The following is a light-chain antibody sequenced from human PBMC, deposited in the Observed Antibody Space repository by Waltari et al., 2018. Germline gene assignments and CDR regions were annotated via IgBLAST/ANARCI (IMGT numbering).Light chain of an antibody. CDR1: SSDVGGYNY. J-gene: IGLJ2*01. CDR2: DVN. CDR3: SSYTSSSTL. V-gene: IGLV2-14*03. Sequence: PASVSGSPGQSITISCTGTSSDVGGYNYVSWYQQHPDKAPKLMIYDVNNRASGVSNRFSGSKSGNTASLTISGLQAEDEADYYCSSYTSSSTLFGGGTKLTVL.